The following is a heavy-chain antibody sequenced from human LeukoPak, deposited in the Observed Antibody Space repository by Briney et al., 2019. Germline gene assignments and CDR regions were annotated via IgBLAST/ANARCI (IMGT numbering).Heavy chain of an antibody. CDR3: ARERYLEIAVAGAIFDY. D-gene: IGHD6-19*01. CDR2: IYSGGST. V-gene: IGHV3-66*01. Sequence: PGGSLRLSCAASGFTVSSKYMGWVRQAPGKGLEWVSVIYSGGSTYYADSVKGRFTISRDNSKNTLYLQMNSLRAEDTAVYYCARERYLEIAVAGAIFDYWGQGTQVTVPS. CDR1: GFTVSSKY. J-gene: IGHJ4*02.